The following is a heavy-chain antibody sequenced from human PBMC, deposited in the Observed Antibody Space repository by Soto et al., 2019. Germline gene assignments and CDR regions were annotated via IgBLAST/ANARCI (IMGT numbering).Heavy chain of an antibody. D-gene: IGHD6-25*01. Sequence: QVQLVQSGAEVKKPGSSVKVSCKASGGTFSSYAMSWVRQAPGQGLEWMGGIIPIFGTANYAQKFQGRVTITADESTSTAYMELSSLRSEDTAVYYCARDLGRITAPHYGMDVWGQGTTVTVSS. CDR3: ARDLGRITAPHYGMDV. CDR2: IIPIFGTA. CDR1: GGTFSSYA. J-gene: IGHJ6*02. V-gene: IGHV1-69*01.